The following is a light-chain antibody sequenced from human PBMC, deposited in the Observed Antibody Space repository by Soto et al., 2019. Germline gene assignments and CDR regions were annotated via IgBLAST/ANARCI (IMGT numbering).Light chain of an antibody. Sequence: DIQMTQSPSTMSASVGDRVAITCRASQSITNWLDWYQQKPGKAPKLLIYAASSLQSGVPSRFSGSGSGTDFTLTISSLQPEDFATYYCQQSYSTSSTFGGGTKVDIK. J-gene: IGKJ4*01. CDR2: AAS. CDR1: QSITNW. V-gene: IGKV1-39*01. CDR3: QQSYSTSST.